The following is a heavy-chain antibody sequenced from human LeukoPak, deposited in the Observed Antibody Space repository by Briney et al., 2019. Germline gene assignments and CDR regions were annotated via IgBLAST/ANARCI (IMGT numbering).Heavy chain of an antibody. V-gene: IGHV3-23*01. CDR2: ISGSGGST. Sequence: PGGSLRLSCAASGFTFSSYAMSWVRQAPGKGLEWVSAISGSGGSTYYADSVKGRFTISRDNSKNTLYLQMNSLRAEDTAVYYCAKGLLYDSSGYPDYWGQGTLVTVSS. J-gene: IGHJ4*02. CDR3: AKGLLYDSSGYPDY. D-gene: IGHD3-22*01. CDR1: GFTFSSYA.